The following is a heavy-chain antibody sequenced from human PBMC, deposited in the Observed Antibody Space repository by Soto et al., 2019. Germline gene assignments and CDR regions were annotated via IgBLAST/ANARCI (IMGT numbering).Heavy chain of an antibody. Sequence: GGSLRLSCSASGFTFSSYAMHWVRQAPGKGLESVSAISSNGGTTYYADSVKGRFTISRDNSKNTLYLHMSSLRPEDTAVYYCVKDGDSSSSSLRYYYYGMDVWGQGTTVTVSS. CDR3: VKDGDSSSSSLRYYYYGMDV. V-gene: IGHV3-64D*06. CDR1: GFTFSSYA. D-gene: IGHD6-6*01. J-gene: IGHJ6*02. CDR2: ISSNGGTT.